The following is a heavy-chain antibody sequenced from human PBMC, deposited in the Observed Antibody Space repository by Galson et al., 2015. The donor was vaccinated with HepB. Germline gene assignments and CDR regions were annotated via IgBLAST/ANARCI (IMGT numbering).Heavy chain of an antibody. CDR3: ARDGDYGGAFDI. V-gene: IGHV3-30*03. D-gene: IGHD4-17*01. CDR2: ISYDGSNK. Sequence: SLRLSCAASGFTFSSYGMHWVRQAPGKGLEWVAVISYDGSNKYYADSVKGRFTISRDNSKNTLYLQMNSLRAEDTAVYYCARDGDYGGAFDIWGQGTMVTVSS. CDR1: GFTFSSYG. J-gene: IGHJ3*02.